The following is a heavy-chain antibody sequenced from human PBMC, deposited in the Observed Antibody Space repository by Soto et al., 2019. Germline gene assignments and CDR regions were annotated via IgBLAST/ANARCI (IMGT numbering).Heavy chain of an antibody. Sequence: EVQLVESGGGLVKPGGSLRLSCAASGFTFSSYSMNWVRQAPGKGLEWVSSISSSSSYIYYADSVKGRFTISRDSAKNSLYLQMNSLRAEDTAVYYCASEQWAGGMDGWGQGNTVTVSS. V-gene: IGHV3-21*01. CDR3: ASEQWAGGMDG. CDR2: ISSSSSYI. CDR1: GFTFSSYS. D-gene: IGHD6-19*01. J-gene: IGHJ6*02.